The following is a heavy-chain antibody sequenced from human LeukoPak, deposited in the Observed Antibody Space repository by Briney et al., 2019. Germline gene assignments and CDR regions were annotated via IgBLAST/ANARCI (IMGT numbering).Heavy chain of an antibody. D-gene: IGHD3-16*02. CDR3: ARGLMITFGGLIVPFGY. V-gene: IGHV4-34*01. Sequence: SSETLSLTCAVYGGSFSGYYWSWIRQPPGKGLEWIGEINHSGSTNYNPSLKSRVTISVDTSKNQFSLKLSSVTAADTAVYYCARGLMITFGGLIVPFGYWGQGTLVTVSS. CDR2: INHSGST. CDR1: GGSFSGYY. J-gene: IGHJ4*02.